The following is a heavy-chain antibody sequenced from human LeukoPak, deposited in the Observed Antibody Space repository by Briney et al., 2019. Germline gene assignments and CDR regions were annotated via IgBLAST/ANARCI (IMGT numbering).Heavy chain of an antibody. CDR2: IYPDDSDT. CDR3: ARGDRIEDTTIITNHFDS. Sequence: TGESLKISCKASGYSFTNYWIAWVRQMPGKGLEWMGIIYPDDSDTRYSPSFQGRVTISADESISTAYLQWSSLKASDTAMYYCARGDRIEDTTIITNHFDSWGQGTLVTVSS. J-gene: IGHJ4*02. V-gene: IGHV5-51*01. CDR1: GYSFTNYW. D-gene: IGHD5-18*01.